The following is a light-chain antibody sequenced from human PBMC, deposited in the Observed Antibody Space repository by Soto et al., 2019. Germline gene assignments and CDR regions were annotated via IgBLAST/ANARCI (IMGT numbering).Light chain of an antibody. CDR3: QQYGTSPTT. Sequence: EIVLTQSPDTLPLSPGERVILSCRASQNIRSNHLAWYQQKPGQAPRPLMFGASIRSSGIPDRFSGSGSGTDFTLTISRLEPEDFGVYYCQQYGTSPTTFGQGTRLDIK. V-gene: IGKV3-20*01. CDR2: GAS. CDR1: QNIRSNH. J-gene: IGKJ5*01.